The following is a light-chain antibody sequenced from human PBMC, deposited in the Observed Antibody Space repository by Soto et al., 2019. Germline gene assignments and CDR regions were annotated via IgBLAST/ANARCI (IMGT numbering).Light chain of an antibody. CDR2: KAS. Sequence: IQITPASFPPAWSVGGRGTNPFPASQTISSWLAWYQQKPGKAPKLLIYKASTLKSGVPSRFSGSGSGTEFTLTISSLQPDDFATYYCQHYNSYSEAFGQGTKVDIK. J-gene: IGKJ1*01. CDR3: QHYNSYSEA. V-gene: IGKV1-5*03. CDR1: QTISSW.